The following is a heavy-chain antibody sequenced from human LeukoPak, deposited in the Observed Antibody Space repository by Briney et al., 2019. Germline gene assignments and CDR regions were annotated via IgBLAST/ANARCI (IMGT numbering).Heavy chain of an antibody. V-gene: IGHV3-74*01. CDR3: AKSGSSGWYVDYYGMDV. Sequence: PGGSLRLSCAASGFTFSHHWMHWVRQVPGKGLVWVSRTDGGGSSTSYADSVKGRFSISRDNAKSTLYLQMNSLRAEDTAVYYCAKSGSSGWYVDYYGMDVWGQGTTVTVSS. J-gene: IGHJ6*02. CDR1: GFTFSHHW. D-gene: IGHD6-19*01. CDR2: TDGGGSST.